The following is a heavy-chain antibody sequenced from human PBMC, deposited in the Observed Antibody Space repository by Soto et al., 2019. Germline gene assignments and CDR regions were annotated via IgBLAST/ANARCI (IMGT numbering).Heavy chain of an antibody. Sequence: EVQLLESGGGFIHPGGSLRLSCAASGFSFSSFAMNWVRQAPGKGLEWVSIISGSDDSTFYADSVKGRFSISRDNSKSTLYLEINSLRAEDTAVYYCAKPRGAMIYAISVYGMDVWGQGTTVTVSS. V-gene: IGHV3-23*01. J-gene: IGHJ6*01. D-gene: IGHD2-8*01. CDR1: GFSFSSFA. CDR3: AKPRGAMIYAISVYGMDV. CDR2: ISGSDDST.